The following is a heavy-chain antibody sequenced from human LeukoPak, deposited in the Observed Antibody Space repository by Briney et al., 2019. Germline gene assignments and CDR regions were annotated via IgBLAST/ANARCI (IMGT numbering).Heavy chain of an antibody. CDR1: GFTFSSYS. D-gene: IGHD2-15*01. Sequence: GGSLRLSCAASGFTFSSYSMNWVRQAPGKGLEWVSYISSSSSTIYYADSVKGRFTISRDNAKNSLYLQMNSLRAEDTAVYYCARDRHIVVVVAATQNAFDIWGQGTMVTVSS. J-gene: IGHJ3*02. CDR2: ISSSSSTI. CDR3: ARDRHIVVVVAATQNAFDI. V-gene: IGHV3-48*04.